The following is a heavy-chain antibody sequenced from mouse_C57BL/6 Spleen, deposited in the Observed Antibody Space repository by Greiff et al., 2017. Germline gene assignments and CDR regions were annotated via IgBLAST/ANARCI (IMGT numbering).Heavy chain of an antibody. D-gene: IGHD4-1*01. CDR2: ISDGGSYT. CDR1: GFTFSSYA. Sequence: VKVVESGGGLVKPGGSLKLSCAASGFTFSSYAMSWVRQTPEKRLEWVATISDGGSYTYYPDNVKGRFPISRDNAKNNLYLQMSHLKSEDTAMYYCARDRGETGYWYFDVWGTGTTVTVSS. V-gene: IGHV5-4*01. CDR3: ARDRGETGYWYFDV. J-gene: IGHJ1*03.